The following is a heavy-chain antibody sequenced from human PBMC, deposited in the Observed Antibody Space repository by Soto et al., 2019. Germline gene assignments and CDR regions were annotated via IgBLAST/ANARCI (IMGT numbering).Heavy chain of an antibody. J-gene: IGHJ6*02. CDR3: AAPVEYSSSGSYYYYYGMDV. CDR1: GFTFTSSA. V-gene: IGHV1-58*01. CDR2: IVVGSGNT. D-gene: IGHD6-6*01. Sequence: SVKVSCKASGFTFTSSAVQWVRQARGQRLEWIGWIVVGSGNTNYAQKFQERVTITRDMSTSTAYMELSSLRSEDTAVYYCAAPVEYSSSGSYYYYYGMDVWGQGTTVTVSS.